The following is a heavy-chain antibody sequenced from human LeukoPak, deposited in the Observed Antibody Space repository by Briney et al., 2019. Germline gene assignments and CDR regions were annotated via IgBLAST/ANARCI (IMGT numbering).Heavy chain of an antibody. J-gene: IGHJ6*02. CDR2: IYSGGST. V-gene: IGHV3-53*01. Sequence: GGSLRLSCAASGFTVSSNYMSWVRQAPGKGLEWVSVIYSGGSTYYADSVKGRFTISRDNSKNTLYLQMNSLRAEDTAVYYCARGDWLPPHYYYGMDVWGQGTTVTVSS. CDR3: ARGDWLPPHYYYGMDV. D-gene: IGHD3-9*01. CDR1: GFTVSSNY.